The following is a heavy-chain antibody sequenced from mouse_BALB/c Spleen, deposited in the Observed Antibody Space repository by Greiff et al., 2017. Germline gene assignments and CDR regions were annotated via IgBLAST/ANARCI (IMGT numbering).Heavy chain of an antibody. CDR3: ARLTVVAKAMDY. J-gene: IGHJ4*01. D-gene: IGHD1-1*01. Sequence: EVQLVESGGGLVQPGGSRKLSCAASGFTFSSFGMHWVRQAPEKGLEWVAYISNGGGSTYYPDTVKGRFTISRDNAKNTLYLQMSSLKSEDTAMYYCARLTVVAKAMDYWGQGTSVTVSS. CDR1: GFTFSSFG. CDR2: ISNGGGST. V-gene: IGHV5-12-2*01.